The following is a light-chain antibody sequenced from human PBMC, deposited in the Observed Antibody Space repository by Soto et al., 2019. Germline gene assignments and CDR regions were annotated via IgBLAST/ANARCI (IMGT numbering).Light chain of an antibody. J-gene: IGKJ1*01. Sequence: EIVLAQSPGTLSLSPGERATLSCRASQSVSNNYLAWYQQRPGQAPRLLISEASNRATGIPVRFSGSASGTEFTLTISSLQSEDFTVYYCQQYNKWPLTFGQGTKVDIK. CDR3: QQYNKWPLT. CDR2: EAS. V-gene: IGKV3-15*01. CDR1: QSVSNN.